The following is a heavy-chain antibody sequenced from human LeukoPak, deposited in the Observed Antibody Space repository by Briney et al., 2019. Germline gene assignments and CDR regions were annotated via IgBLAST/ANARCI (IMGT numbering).Heavy chain of an antibody. D-gene: IGHD3-9*01. Sequence: GGSLTLSCAASGFTFSSYTMNWVRQAPGKGLEWVSSISSSSSAIYYAASEKGRFTISRDNAKNSLYLQMDSLRDEDTAVYYCARGALRYSDYWGQGTLVTVSS. J-gene: IGHJ4*02. V-gene: IGHV3-48*02. CDR1: GFTFSSYT. CDR2: ISSSSSAI. CDR3: ARGALRYSDY.